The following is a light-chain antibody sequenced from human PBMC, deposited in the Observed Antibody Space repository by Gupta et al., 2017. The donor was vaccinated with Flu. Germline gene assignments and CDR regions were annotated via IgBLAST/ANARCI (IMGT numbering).Light chain of an antibody. CDR3: QQYGSSPYT. CDR1: QSVSSSY. V-gene: IGKV3-20*01. CDR2: GAS. Sequence: IVLTQSPGNLSLSPGERATLSRRASQSVSSSYLAWYQQKPGQAPRLLIYGASSRATGIPDRFSGSGSGTDFTLTISRLEPEDFAVYYCQQYGSSPYTFGQGTKLEIK. J-gene: IGKJ2*01.